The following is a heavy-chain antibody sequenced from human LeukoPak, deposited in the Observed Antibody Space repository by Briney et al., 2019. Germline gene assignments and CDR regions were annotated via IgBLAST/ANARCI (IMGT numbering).Heavy chain of an antibody. CDR2: IKTGGSEK. CDR3: ARDRYYYDSGGGPSYWYFDL. CDR1: GFTFSSYW. Sequence: HGGSLLLSCEASGFTFSSYWMSWVRQAPGKGLEWVANIKTGGSEKYYVDSVKGRFTISRDNAKNSLYLQMNSLRAEDTAVYYCARDRYYYDSGGGPSYWYFDLWGRGTLVTVSP. V-gene: IGHV3-7*03. J-gene: IGHJ2*01. D-gene: IGHD3-22*01.